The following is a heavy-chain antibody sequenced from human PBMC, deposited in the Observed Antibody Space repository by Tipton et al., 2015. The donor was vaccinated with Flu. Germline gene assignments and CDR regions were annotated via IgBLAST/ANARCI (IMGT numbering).Heavy chain of an antibody. V-gene: IGHV3-48*03. CDR1: GFTFSTYE. Sequence: GSLRLSCTASGFTFSTYEFHWVRQAPGKAPEWLSYTWRNGTDTHSADSVKGRFTISRDNAKNSLYLQMDSLRAEDSGLYYCARQKVETCCHYFDLWGQGTLVTVSS. CDR3: ARQKVETCCHYFDL. CDR2: TWRNGTDT. J-gene: IGHJ4*02.